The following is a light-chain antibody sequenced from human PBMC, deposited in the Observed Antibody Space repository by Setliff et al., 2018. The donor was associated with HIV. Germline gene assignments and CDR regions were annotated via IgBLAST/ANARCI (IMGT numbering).Light chain of an antibody. CDR3: QSYDKSMSCYV. Sequence: QSVLTQPPSVSGAPGQRVTISCTGGSSNIGANFDVPWYQHSPGAAPKILIYADSSRASGVPDRFSASRSGASASLAITGLQAEDEADYYCQSYDKSMSCYVLGSGTKVTVL. J-gene: IGLJ1*01. CDR1: SSNIGANFD. CDR2: ADS. V-gene: IGLV1-40*03.